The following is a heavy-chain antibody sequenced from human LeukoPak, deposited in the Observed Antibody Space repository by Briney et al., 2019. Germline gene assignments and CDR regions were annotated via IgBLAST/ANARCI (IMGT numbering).Heavy chain of an antibody. Sequence: GGSLRLSCAASGFTFSSYAMHWVRQAPGKGLEWVAVISYDGSNKYYADSVKGRFTISRDNSKNTLYLQMNSLRAEDTAVYYYAKGIAAATNYWGQGTLVTVSS. V-gene: IGHV3-30-3*01. CDR3: AKGIAAATNY. CDR1: GFTFSSYA. CDR2: ISYDGSNK. D-gene: IGHD6-25*01. J-gene: IGHJ4*02.